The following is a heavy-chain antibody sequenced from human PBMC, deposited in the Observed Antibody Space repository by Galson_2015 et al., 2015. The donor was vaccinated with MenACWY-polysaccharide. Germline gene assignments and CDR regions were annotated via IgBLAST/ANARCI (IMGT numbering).Heavy chain of an antibody. V-gene: IGHV3-7*01. CDR1: GFTFSNFW. Sequence: SLRLSCAASGFTFSNFWMSWVRQAPGKGLEWVASIRHDGSEKYLVDSVKGRFTISRDNAENSLFLKMNSLRAEDTAVYYCARKEGFRGVFFDQWGQGTLVTVSS. D-gene: IGHD2-8*01. CDR2: IRHDGSEK. J-gene: IGHJ4*02. CDR3: ARKEGFRGVFFDQ.